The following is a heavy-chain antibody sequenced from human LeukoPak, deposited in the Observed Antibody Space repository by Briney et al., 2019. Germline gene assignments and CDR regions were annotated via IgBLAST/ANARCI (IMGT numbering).Heavy chain of an antibody. D-gene: IGHD6-13*01. Sequence: GESLKISCKGSGYGFPSYWIGWVRQMPGKGLEWMGSIYPGDSDTRYSPSFQGQVTISADKSISTAYLQWSSLKASDTAMYYCARENSIAAAGTSWYFDLWGRGTLVTVSS. J-gene: IGHJ2*01. V-gene: IGHV5-51*01. CDR3: ARENSIAAAGTSWYFDL. CDR2: IYPGDSDT. CDR1: GYGFPSYW.